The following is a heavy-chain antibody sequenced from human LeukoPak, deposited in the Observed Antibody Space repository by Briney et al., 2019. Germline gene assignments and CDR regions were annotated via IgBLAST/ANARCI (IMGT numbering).Heavy chain of an antibody. D-gene: IGHD1-26*01. CDR1: GGTFSSYA. CDR2: IIPIFGTA. J-gene: IGHJ6*03. V-gene: IGHV1-69*05. Sequence: GASVKVSCKASGGTFSSYAISWVRQAPGQGLEWMGGIIPIFGTANYAQKLQGRVTMTTDTSTSTAYMELRSLRSDDTAVYYCARCGSWSDYYYMDVWGKGTTVTVSS. CDR3: ARCGSWSDYYYMDV.